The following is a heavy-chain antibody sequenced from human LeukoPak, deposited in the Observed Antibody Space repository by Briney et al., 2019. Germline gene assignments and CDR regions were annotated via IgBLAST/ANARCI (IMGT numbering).Heavy chain of an antibody. Sequence: PGGSLRLSCAASGFTFSTYAMSWVRQALGKGLEWVSTISGSDGRTYFADSVRGRFTISRDNSKNALYLQMNSLRAEDTAVYYCASCSSTSCYAHYFDYWGQGTLVTVSS. CDR2: ISGSDGRT. J-gene: IGHJ4*02. D-gene: IGHD2-2*01. CDR1: GFTFSTYA. V-gene: IGHV3-23*01. CDR3: ASCSSTSCYAHYFDY.